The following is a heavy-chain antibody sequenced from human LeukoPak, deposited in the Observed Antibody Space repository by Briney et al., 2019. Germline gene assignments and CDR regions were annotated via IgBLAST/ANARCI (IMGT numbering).Heavy chain of an antibody. J-gene: IGHJ4*02. CDR2: IYYSGST. Sequence: PSETLSLTCTVSGGSISSYYWSWIRQPPGKGLEWIGYIYYSGSTNYNPSLKSRVTISADTSKNQFSLKLSSVTAADTAVYYCALGGSYYDILTGYYLPNYFDYWGQGTLVTVSS. CDR1: GGSISSYY. D-gene: IGHD3-9*01. V-gene: IGHV4-59*01. CDR3: ALGGSYYDILTGYYLPNYFDY.